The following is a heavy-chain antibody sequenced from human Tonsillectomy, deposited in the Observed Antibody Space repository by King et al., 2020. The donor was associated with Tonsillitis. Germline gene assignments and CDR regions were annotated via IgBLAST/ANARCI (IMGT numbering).Heavy chain of an antibody. V-gene: IGHV3-30*04. Sequence: HVQLVESGGGVVQPGRSLRLYCAASGFTFSSYAMHWVRQAPGKGLEWVAVISYDGRDKYYAESVKGRFTIPRDNSKNTLYLQMNTLRAEDTAVYYCAIDRDGYTAMNFDYWGQGTLVTVSS. CDR3: AIDRDGYTAMNFDY. CDR1: GFTFSSYA. J-gene: IGHJ4*02. CDR2: ISYDGRDK. D-gene: IGHD5-24*01.